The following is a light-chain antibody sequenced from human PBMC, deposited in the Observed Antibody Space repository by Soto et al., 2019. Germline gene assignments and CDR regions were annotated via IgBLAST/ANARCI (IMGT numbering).Light chain of an antibody. J-gene: IGKJ1*01. CDR1: QSINKW. V-gene: IGKV1-5*03. CDR2: EVS. Sequence: ILLSNSPATLSASIGDRVTVSCRASQSINKWLAWYQHKPGKAPNLLIYEVSTLHSGVPSRFSGSGSGTEFTLTISSLRPDDFATYYCQHYSGDRATFGQGTKVDI. CDR3: QHYSGDRAT.